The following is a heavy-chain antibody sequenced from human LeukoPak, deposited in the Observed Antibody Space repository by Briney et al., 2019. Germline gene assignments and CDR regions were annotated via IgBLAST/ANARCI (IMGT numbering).Heavy chain of an antibody. CDR3: ASSSRNDHYYDSSGYYRVLDY. Sequence: ASVKVSCKASGGTFSSYAISWVRQAPGQGLEWMGGIIPIFGTANYAQKFQGRVTITADESTSTAYMELSSLRSEDTAVYYCASSSRNDHYYDSSGYYRVLDYWGQGTLVTVSS. D-gene: IGHD3-22*01. J-gene: IGHJ4*02. V-gene: IGHV1-69*13. CDR2: IIPIFGTA. CDR1: GGTFSSYA.